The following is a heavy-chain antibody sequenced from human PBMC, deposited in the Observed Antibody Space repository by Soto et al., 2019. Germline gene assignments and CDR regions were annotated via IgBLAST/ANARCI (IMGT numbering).Heavy chain of an antibody. Sequence: GGSLRLSCAASGFTFSSYGMHWVRQAPGKGLEWVAVIWYDGSNKYYADSVKGRFTISRDNSKNTLYLQMNSLRAEDTAVYYCARDYDILTGYSIIDYWGQGTLVTVSS. J-gene: IGHJ4*02. CDR3: ARDYDILTGYSIIDY. CDR2: IWYDGSNK. D-gene: IGHD3-9*01. CDR1: GFTFSSYG. V-gene: IGHV3-33*01.